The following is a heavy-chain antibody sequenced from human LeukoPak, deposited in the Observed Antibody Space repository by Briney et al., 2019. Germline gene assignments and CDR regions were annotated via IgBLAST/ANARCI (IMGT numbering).Heavy chain of an antibody. D-gene: IGHD2-2*01. J-gene: IGHJ3*02. V-gene: IGHV3-30*02. CDR3: AKLELGYCSSTSCYDAFDI. Sequence: GGSLRLSCAASGFTLSSYGMHWVRQAPGKGLEWVAFIRYDGSNKYYADSVKGRFTISRDNSKNTLYLQMNSLRAEDTAVYYCAKLELGYCSSTSCYDAFDIWGQGTMVTVSS. CDR1: GFTLSSYG. CDR2: IRYDGSNK.